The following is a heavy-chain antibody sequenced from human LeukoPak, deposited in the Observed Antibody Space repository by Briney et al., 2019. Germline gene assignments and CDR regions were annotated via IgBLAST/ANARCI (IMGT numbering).Heavy chain of an antibody. CDR3: AKHKAERGSSGYDWGAFDI. J-gene: IGHJ3*02. V-gene: IGHV5-51*01. Sequence: GESLKISCKGSGYSFTSNWIGWVRQMPGKGLEWMGIIYPGDSDTRYSPSFQGQVTISADKSINTAYLQWSSLKALDTAMYYCAKHKAERGSSGYDWGAFDIWGQGTMVTVSS. CDR1: GYSFTSNW. CDR2: IYPGDSDT. D-gene: IGHD5-12*01.